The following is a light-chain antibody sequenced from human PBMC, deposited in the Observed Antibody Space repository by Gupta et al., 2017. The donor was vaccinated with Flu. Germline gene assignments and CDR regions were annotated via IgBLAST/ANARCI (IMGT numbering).Light chain of an antibody. CDR1: QSGLYSSNNKNY. V-gene: IGKV4-1*01. CDR3: HQYYSTPWT. CDR2: WAS. Sequence: DIVMTQSPDSLSVSLGERATINCQSSQSGLYSSNNKNYLAWYQQKPGQPPKLLIYWASTRESGVPDRFSGSGSGTDFTLTISSLQAEDVAAYYCHQYYSTPWTFGQGTKVEIK. J-gene: IGKJ1*01.